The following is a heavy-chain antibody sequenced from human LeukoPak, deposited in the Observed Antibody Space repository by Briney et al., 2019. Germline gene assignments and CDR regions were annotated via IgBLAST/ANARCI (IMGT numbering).Heavy chain of an antibody. CDR2: INGDVSTT. J-gene: IGHJ4*02. V-gene: IGHV3-74*01. D-gene: IGHD2-21*01. CDR1: GFTFSSAW. Sequence: SGGSLRLSCAASGFTFSSAWMHWVRQAPGKGLVLVSHINGDVSTTNYADSVKGRFTISRDNAKNTLYLQMNSLRAEDTAVYYCVNSLGGNDNWGQGALVSVSS. CDR3: VNSLGGNDN.